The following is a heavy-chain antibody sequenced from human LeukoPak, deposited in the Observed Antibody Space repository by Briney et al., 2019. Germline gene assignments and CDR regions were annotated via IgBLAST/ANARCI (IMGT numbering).Heavy chain of an antibody. J-gene: IGHJ5*02. CDR3: ARDYYEQWLVRKNCGFDT. V-gene: IGHV4-4*02. Sequence: SGTLSLTCAVSAGSISSSNWWRWVRPPPGKGLEWIGEIYHSGSTNYNPSLKSRATKSVDNTNNQFSLKMSSVTAEDTAVYYWARDYYEQWLVRKNCGFDTWGQGTLVTVSS. CDR2: IYHSGST. D-gene: IGHD6-19*01. CDR1: AGSISSSNW.